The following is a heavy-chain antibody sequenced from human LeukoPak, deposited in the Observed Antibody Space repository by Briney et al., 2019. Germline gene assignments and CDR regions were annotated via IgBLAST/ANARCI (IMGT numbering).Heavy chain of an antibody. CDR2: IKQDGSEK. Sequence: GGSLRLSCAASGFAFNTFWMSWVRQAPGKGLEWVANIKQDGSEKYYVESVKGRFTISRDNAKNSLYLQMNSLRVDDTAVYYCARAGYTYGTFHYWGLGALVTVSS. CDR1: GFAFNTFW. J-gene: IGHJ4*02. D-gene: IGHD5-18*01. V-gene: IGHV3-7*01. CDR3: ARAGYTYGTFHY.